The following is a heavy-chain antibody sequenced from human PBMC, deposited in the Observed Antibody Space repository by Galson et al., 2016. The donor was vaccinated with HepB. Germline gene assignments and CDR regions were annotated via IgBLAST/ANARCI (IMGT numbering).Heavy chain of an antibody. Sequence: SLRLSCAASGFTVSNNYMSWVRQAPGKGLECVSLIYSGGSTTYADSVKGRFTISRDHFKNTLYLQMNSLRAEDTAVYFCTFGRSPGAYWGQGTLVTVSS. V-gene: IGHV3-53*01. CDR2: IYSGGST. CDR3: TFGRSPGAY. D-gene: IGHD2/OR15-2a*01. J-gene: IGHJ4*02. CDR1: GFTVSNNY.